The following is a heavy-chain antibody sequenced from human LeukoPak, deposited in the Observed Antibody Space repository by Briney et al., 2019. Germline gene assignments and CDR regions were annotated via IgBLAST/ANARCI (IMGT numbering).Heavy chain of an antibody. CDR2: FDPEDGET. V-gene: IGHV1-24*01. CDR3: ATGFKLEPSSSFDY. Sequence: ASVKVSCKVSGYTLTELSMHWVRQAPGKGLEWMGGFDPEDGETIYAQKFQGRVTMTEDTSTDTAYMELSSLRSEDTAVYYCATGFKLEPSSSFDYWGQGTLVTVSS. D-gene: IGHD1-1*01. CDR1: GYTLTELS. J-gene: IGHJ4*02.